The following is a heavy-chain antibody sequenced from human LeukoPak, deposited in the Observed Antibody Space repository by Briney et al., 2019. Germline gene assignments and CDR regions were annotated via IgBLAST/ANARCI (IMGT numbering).Heavy chain of an antibody. V-gene: IGHV3-74*01. CDR2: INSDGSSI. Sequence: GGSLRLSCAASGFTISSHWMHWVRQGPGKGLVWVSRINSDGSSISYGDSVKGRFTISRDNAKKTLYLKMNSLRDEDTAVYYCARENTTMVESSRLDSWGQGTLVTVSS. CDR3: ARENTTMVESSRLDS. J-gene: IGHJ4*02. CDR1: GFTISSHW. D-gene: IGHD5-18*01.